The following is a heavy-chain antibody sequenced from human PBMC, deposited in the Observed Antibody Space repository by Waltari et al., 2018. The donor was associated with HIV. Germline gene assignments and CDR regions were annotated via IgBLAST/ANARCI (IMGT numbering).Heavy chain of an antibody. J-gene: IGHJ4*02. V-gene: IGHV4-61*01. Sequence: QVQLQESGPGLVKPSETLSLTCTVSGGSVSSGSYYWSWIRQPPGKGLEWIGYIYYSGSTNYNPSLKSRVTISVDTSKNQFSLKLSSVTAADTAVYYCARGPSGSYPTTIDYWGQGTLVTVSS. CDR2: IYYSGST. D-gene: IGHD1-26*01. CDR1: GGSVSSGSYY. CDR3: ARGPSGSYPTTIDY.